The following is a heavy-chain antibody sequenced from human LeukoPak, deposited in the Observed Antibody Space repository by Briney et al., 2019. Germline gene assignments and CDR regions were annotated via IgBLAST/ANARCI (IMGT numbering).Heavy chain of an antibody. Sequence: GGSLRLSCAASGFTFRNYLMNWVRQAPGKGLEWVSFISSTGGTIYYADSVKGRFTISRDNAKNSLYLQMNSLRAEDTAVYYCARDSPTIRTYYYDSSGSEDAFDIWGQGTMVTVSS. CDR3: ARDSPTIRTYYYDSSGSEDAFDI. CDR2: ISSTGGTI. J-gene: IGHJ3*02. V-gene: IGHV3-21*01. D-gene: IGHD3-22*01. CDR1: GFTFRNYL.